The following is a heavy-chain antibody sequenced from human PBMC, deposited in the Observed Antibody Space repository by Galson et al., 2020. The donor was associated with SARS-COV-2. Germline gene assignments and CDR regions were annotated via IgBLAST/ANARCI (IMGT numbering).Heavy chain of an antibody. Sequence: ASETLSLTCTVSAGFISSTSYYWGWIRQPPGGGLEWIGSIYFNGNTFYNPSLKSRVTFSIATSKNHFSLRLTSVTAADTAVYFCARKTSTYDYWGRGILVTVSS. CDR2: IYFNGNT. J-gene: IGHJ4*01. CDR1: AGFISSTSYY. V-gene: IGHV4-39*07. CDR3: ARKTSTYDY. D-gene: IGHD4-4*01.